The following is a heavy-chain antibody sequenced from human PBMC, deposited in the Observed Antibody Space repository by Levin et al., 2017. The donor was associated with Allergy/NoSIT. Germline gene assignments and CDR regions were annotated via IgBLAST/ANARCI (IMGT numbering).Heavy chain of an antibody. Sequence: GESLKISCAASGFTFSSYGMHWVRQAPGKGLEWVAVIWYDGSNKYYADSVKGRFTISRDNSKNTLYLQMNSLRAEDTAVYYCARVRSIAAAGQKGRSFYFDYWGQGTLVTVSS. V-gene: IGHV3-33*01. CDR3: ARVRSIAAAGQKGRSFYFDY. CDR2: IWYDGSNK. D-gene: IGHD6-13*01. CDR1: GFTFSSYG. J-gene: IGHJ4*02.